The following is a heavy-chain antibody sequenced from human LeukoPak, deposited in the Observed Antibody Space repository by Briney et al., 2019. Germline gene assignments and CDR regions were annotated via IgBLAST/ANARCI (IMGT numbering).Heavy chain of an antibody. CDR2: INHSGST. CDR1: GGSFSGYY. D-gene: IGHD5-12*01. CDR3: ASDGYNYGNNWFDP. V-gene: IGHV4-34*01. Sequence: SETLSLTCAVYGGSFSGYYGSWIRQPPGKGLEWIGEINHSGSTNYNPSLKSRVTISVDTSKNQFSLKLSSVTAADTAVYYCASDGYNYGNNWFDPWGQGTLVTVSS. J-gene: IGHJ5*02.